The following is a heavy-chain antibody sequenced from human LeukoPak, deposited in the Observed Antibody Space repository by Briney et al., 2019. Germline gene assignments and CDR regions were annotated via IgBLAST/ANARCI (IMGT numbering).Heavy chain of an antibody. D-gene: IGHD3-10*01. CDR3: ARDRAMVRGLFDY. CDR1: GGSISSGGYY. Sequence: PSQTLSLTCTVSGGSISSGGYYWRWIRQHPGTGLEWIGYIYYSGSTYYNPSLKSRVTISVDTSKNQFSLKLSSVTAADTAVYYCARDRAMVRGLFDYWGQGTLVTVSS. J-gene: IGHJ4*02. CDR2: IYYSGST. V-gene: IGHV4-31*03.